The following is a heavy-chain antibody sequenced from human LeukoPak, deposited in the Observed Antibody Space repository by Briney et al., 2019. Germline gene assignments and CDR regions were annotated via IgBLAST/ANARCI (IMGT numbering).Heavy chain of an antibody. CDR3: AKESRVRGVLDY. CDR2: ISYDGSNK. D-gene: IGHD3-10*01. Sequence: GRSLRLSCAASGFTFSSYGMHWVRQAPGKGLEWVAVISYDGSNKYYADSVKGRFTISRDNSKNTLYLQMNSLRAKDTAVYYCAKESRVRGVLDYWGQGTLVTVSS. V-gene: IGHV3-30*18. J-gene: IGHJ4*02. CDR1: GFTFSSYG.